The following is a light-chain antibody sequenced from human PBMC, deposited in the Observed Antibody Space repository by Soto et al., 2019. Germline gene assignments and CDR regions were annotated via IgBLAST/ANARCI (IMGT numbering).Light chain of an antibody. CDR2: GAS. CDR3: QQYGSSPIT. Sequence: EIVLTHSPGTLALSPCERATLSFSASQSVSSSYLAWYQQKPGQAPRLLIYGASSRATGIPDRFSGSGSGTDFTLTISRLEPEDFAVYYCQQYGSSPITFGQGTRLEIK. V-gene: IGKV3-20*01. CDR1: QSVSSSY. J-gene: IGKJ5*01.